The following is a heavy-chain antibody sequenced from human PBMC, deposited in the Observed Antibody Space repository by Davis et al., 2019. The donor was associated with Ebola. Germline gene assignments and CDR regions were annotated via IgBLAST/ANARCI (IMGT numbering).Heavy chain of an antibody. Sequence: GESLKISCADSVITFSSYAMTWVRQAPGKGLEWVSAISGNGATTYYADSVKGRFTISRDNAKNSLYLQMNSLRAEDTAVYYCARDLYYYDSSGYPYYFDYWGQGTLVTVSS. CDR3: ARDLYYYDSSGYPYYFDY. D-gene: IGHD3-22*01. V-gene: IGHV3-23*01. J-gene: IGHJ4*02. CDR2: ISGNGATT. CDR1: VITFSSYA.